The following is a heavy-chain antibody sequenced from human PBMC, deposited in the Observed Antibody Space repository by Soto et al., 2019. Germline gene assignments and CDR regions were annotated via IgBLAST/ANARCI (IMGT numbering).Heavy chain of an antibody. J-gene: IGHJ4*02. CDR3: ARVIDILKTPVFEY. CDR2: IIPIFGTA. Sequence: ASVKVSCKASGGTFSSYAISWVRQAPGQGPEWMGGIIPIFGTANYAQKFQGRVTITADKSTSTAYMELSSLRSEDTAVYYCARVIDILKTPVFEYWGQGTMVTVSS. V-gene: IGHV1-69*06. D-gene: IGHD3-9*01. CDR1: GGTFSSYA.